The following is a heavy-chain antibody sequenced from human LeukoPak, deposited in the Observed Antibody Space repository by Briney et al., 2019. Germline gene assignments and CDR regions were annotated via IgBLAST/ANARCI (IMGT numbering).Heavy chain of an antibody. CDR1: GFTFSTSG. CDR3: AKGIVIVSATGVDY. Sequence: GGSLRLSCAASGFTFSTSGMHWVRQAPGKGLEWVAFIRYDGSNKYYGDSVKGRFIISRDNSKNTLYLQMNSLRAEDTAVYYCAKGIVIVSATGVDYWGQGTLVTVSS. D-gene: IGHD2/OR15-2a*01. V-gene: IGHV3-30*02. CDR2: IRYDGSNK. J-gene: IGHJ4*02.